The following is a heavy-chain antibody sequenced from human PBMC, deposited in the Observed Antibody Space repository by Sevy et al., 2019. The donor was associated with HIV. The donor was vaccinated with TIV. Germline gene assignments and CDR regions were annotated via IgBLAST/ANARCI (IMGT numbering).Heavy chain of an antibody. V-gene: IGHV3-30*18. CDR1: GFTFNTYG. CDR3: ANMYTTSWSGLGSH. J-gene: IGHJ4*02. D-gene: IGHD6-13*01. CDR2: ISYHGRDK. Sequence: GGSLRLSCAASGFTFNTYGMHWVRQAPGKGLEWVAVISYHGRDKFYGDSVEGRFTISRDNSKKMLYLQMNSLRAEDTAIYYCANMYTTSWSGLGSHWGQGTLVTVSS.